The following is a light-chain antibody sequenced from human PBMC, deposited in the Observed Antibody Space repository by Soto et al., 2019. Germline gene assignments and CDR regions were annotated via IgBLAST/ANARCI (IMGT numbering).Light chain of an antibody. CDR1: SSDVGGYNY. J-gene: IGLJ1*01. V-gene: IGLV2-8*01. Sequence: QSVLTQPPSASGSPGQSVTISCTGTSSDVGGYNYVSWYQHHPGKAPKLMIYEVSKRPSGVPDRFSGSKSGNTASLTVSGLQADAEADYYCSSYAGSNNVYVFGTGTKLTVL. CDR2: EVS. CDR3: SSYAGSNNVYV.